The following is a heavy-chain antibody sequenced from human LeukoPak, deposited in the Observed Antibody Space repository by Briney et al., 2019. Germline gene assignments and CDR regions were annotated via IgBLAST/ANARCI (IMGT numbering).Heavy chain of an antibody. CDR1: GLTLSNFW. Sequence: PGGSLRLSCAVSGLTLSNFWMTWVRQSPGKGLEWVANIKEDGSEKYYADSVKGRLTISRDNAKSSVYLQMNSLRVEDTAVYYCARGGATLSDYWGQGTLVTVSS. CDR2: IKEDGSEK. CDR3: ARGGATLSDY. D-gene: IGHD2-15*01. J-gene: IGHJ4*02. V-gene: IGHV3-7*01.